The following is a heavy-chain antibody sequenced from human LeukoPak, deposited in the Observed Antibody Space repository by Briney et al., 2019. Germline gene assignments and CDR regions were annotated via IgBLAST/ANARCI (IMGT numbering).Heavy chain of an antibody. J-gene: IGHJ3*02. CDR3: ASEMTTPAFDI. V-gene: IGHV3-48*04. CDR1: GFTFSSYS. D-gene: IGHD4-17*01. CDR2: ISSSSSTI. Sequence: PGGSLRLSCAASGFTFSSYSMNWVRQAPGKGLEWVSYISSSSSTIYYADSVKGRFTISRDNAKNSLYLQMNSLRAEDTAVYYCASEMTTPAFDIWGQGTMVTVSS.